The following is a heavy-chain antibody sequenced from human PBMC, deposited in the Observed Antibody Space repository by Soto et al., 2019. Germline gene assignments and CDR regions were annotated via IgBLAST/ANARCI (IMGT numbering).Heavy chain of an antibody. V-gene: IGHV1-46*03. Sequence: ASVKVSCKASGYTFTSYYMHWVQQAPGQGLEWMGIINPSGGSTSYAQKFQGRVTMTRDTSTSTVYMELSSLRSEDTAVYYCAREGHYCSGGSCSHKFDYWGQGTLVTVSS. J-gene: IGHJ4*02. D-gene: IGHD2-15*01. CDR1: GYTFTSYY. CDR3: AREGHYCSGGSCSHKFDY. CDR2: INPSGGST.